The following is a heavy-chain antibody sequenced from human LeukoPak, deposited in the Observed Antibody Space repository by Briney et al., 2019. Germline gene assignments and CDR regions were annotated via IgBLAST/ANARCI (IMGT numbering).Heavy chain of an antibody. CDR3: ARYYYDSSGYYYGFDY. CDR1: GFTFSDYY. Sequence: GGSLRPSCAASGFTFSDYYMSWIRQAPGKGLEWVSYISSSGSTIYYADSVKGRFTISRDNAKNSLYLQMNSLRAEDTAVYYCARYYYDSSGYYYGFDYWGQGTLVTVSS. CDR2: ISSSGSTI. V-gene: IGHV3-11*01. D-gene: IGHD3-22*01. J-gene: IGHJ4*02.